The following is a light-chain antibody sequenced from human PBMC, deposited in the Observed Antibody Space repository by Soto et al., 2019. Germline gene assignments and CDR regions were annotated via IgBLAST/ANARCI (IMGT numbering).Light chain of an antibody. Sequence: QSVLTQPPSVSAAPGQKVTISGSGSSSNIGNNYAFWYQQLPGTAPKLLIYATDKRPSGIPDRFSGSKSGTSATLGITGLQTGDEADYYCGTWDSSLSAVVFGGGTKLAVL. CDR3: GTWDSSLSAVV. V-gene: IGLV1-51*01. J-gene: IGLJ3*02. CDR2: ATD. CDR1: SSNIGNNY.